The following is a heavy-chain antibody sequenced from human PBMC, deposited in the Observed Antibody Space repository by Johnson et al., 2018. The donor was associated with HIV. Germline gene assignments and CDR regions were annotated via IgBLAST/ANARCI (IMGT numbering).Heavy chain of an antibody. CDR3: ARGRKDIEAADGLDNDGLDMWGHHDAFDI. CDR2: ISYDGSKK. J-gene: IGHJ3*02. V-gene: IGHV3-30*03. D-gene: IGHD6-25*01. CDR1: EFRLSNYA. Sequence: QMLLVESGGDLVQPGGSLRLSCAASEFRLSNYAMHWVRLGPGKGLQWVAVISYDGSKKFYAESVRGRFTISRDNSKNTVYLQMDSIRGDDTAVYYCARGRKDIEAADGLDNDGLDMWGHHDAFDIWGQGTMVTVSS.